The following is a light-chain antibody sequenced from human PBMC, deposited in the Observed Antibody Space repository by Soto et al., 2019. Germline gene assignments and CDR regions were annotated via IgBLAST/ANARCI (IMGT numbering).Light chain of an antibody. CDR2: GAS. CDR1: QSVTSNY. Sequence: IVLTQSPGTLSLSPGERATLSCRASQSVTSNYLAWYQQKPGQAPRLLIYGASIRVTGIPDRFSGSGSGTDFTLTISRLEPEDFAVYYCQQYVSSLWTFGQGTKVEIK. CDR3: QQYVSSLWT. J-gene: IGKJ1*01. V-gene: IGKV3-20*01.